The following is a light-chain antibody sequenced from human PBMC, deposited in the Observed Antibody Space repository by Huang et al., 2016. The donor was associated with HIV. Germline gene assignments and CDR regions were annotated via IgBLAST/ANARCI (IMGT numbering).Light chain of an antibody. CDR2: SAS. Sequence: EIVMTQSPATLSVSPGERATLSCRARQTAGSNLAWYQQKPGQAPRLLVYSASTRATGIPARFSGSGSGTDFTLTISSLQSEDFAVYYCQQYNNWPGTFGQGTKVEIK. J-gene: IGKJ1*01. CDR1: QTAGSN. CDR3: QQYNNWPGT. V-gene: IGKV3-15*01.